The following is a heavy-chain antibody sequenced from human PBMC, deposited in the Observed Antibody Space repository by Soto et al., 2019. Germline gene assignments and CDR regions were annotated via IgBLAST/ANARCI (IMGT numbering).Heavy chain of an antibody. Sequence: EVQLVESGGGLVQPGGSLRLTCAASGFTLSSFWMTWVRQAPGKGLEWVANINVDGREEYYVDSVKGRFTISRDNAKNSLYLQMNSLRAEETAVYYCARAFYYDSSGHYYYYALDVWGQGTTVTVSS. J-gene: IGHJ6*02. D-gene: IGHD3-22*01. V-gene: IGHV3-7*04. CDR3: ARAFYYDSSGHYYYYALDV. CDR1: GFTLSSFW. CDR2: INVDGREE.